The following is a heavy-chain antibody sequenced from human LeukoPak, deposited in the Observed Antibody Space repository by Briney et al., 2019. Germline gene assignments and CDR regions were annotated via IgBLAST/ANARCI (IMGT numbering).Heavy chain of an antibody. J-gene: IGHJ6*02. CDR2: MNPNSGNT. D-gene: IGHD5-12*01. CDR3: ARDSVDIVATTLYYYYYGMDV. Sequence: ASVKVSCRASGYTFTSYDINWVRQATGQGLEWMGWMNPNSGNTGYAQKFQGRVTMTRNTSISTAYMELSRLRSDDTAVYYCARDSVDIVATTLYYYYYGMDVWGQGTTVTVSS. V-gene: IGHV1-8*01. CDR1: GYTFTSYD.